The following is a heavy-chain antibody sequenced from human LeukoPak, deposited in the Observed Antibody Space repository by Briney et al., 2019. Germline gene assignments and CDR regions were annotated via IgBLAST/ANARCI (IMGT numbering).Heavy chain of an antibody. D-gene: IGHD1-26*01. Sequence: SETLSLTRTVSGGSISSSSYYWGWIRQPPGKGLKWIGSIYHSGSTYYNPSLKSRVTMSVDTSKNQFSLKLTSVTAADTAVYYCARVRQWEILGAFDLWGQGTTVTVSS. CDR2: IYHSGST. CDR3: ARVRQWEILGAFDL. J-gene: IGHJ3*01. V-gene: IGHV4-39*07. CDR1: GGSISSSSYY.